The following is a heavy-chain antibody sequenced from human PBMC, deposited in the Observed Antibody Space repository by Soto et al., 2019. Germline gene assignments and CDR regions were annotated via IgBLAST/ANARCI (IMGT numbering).Heavy chain of an antibody. CDR3: ARDHSISSSGAWWLDP. J-gene: IGHJ5*02. CDR1: GYTFSSNW. V-gene: IGHV1-46*01. Sequence: QVQLVQSGAEVKKPGASVKVSCKASGYTFSSNWIHWVRRAPGQGLEWMGVINPSGDITNYAQKFRGRVTMTSEPSTSTVYMQLNSLTSGDTAVYYCARDHSISSSGAWWLDPWGQGTLVTVSS. CDR2: INPSGDIT. D-gene: IGHD2-21*01.